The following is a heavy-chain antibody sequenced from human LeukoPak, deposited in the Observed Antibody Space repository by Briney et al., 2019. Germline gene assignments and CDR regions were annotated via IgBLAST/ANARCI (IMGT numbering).Heavy chain of an antibody. D-gene: IGHD6-13*01. J-gene: IGHJ6*03. CDR3: ARDRGPSIAAVYMDV. V-gene: IGHV3-48*01. CDR2: ISSSSSTI. CDR1: GFTFSSYS. Sequence: GGSLRLSCAASGFTFSSYSMNWVRQAPGKGLEWVSYISSSSSTIYYADSVKGRFTISRDNAKNSLYLQMNSLRAEDTAVYYCARDRGPSIAAVYMDVWGKGTTVTVSS.